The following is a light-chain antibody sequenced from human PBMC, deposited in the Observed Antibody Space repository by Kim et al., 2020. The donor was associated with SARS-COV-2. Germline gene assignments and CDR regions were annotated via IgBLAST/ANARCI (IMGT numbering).Light chain of an antibody. Sequence: SPGERATRSCRASQSVSSSYLAWYQQKPGQAPRILIYGASNRATGIPDRFSGSGSGTDFTLTISRLEPEDFAVYSCQQYATSPLTFGGGTKVDIK. V-gene: IGKV3-20*01. J-gene: IGKJ4*01. CDR2: GAS. CDR1: QSVSSSY. CDR3: QQYATSPLT.